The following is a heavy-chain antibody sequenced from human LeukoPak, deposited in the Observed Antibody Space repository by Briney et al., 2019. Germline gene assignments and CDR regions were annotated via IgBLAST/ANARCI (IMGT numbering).Heavy chain of an antibody. Sequence: GSLRLSCAASGFSFGGYYMSWIRQAPGKGLEWLSYISNRGDTIHYGDSVKGRFTISRDNARNSLYLHMNSLRAEDTAVYYCARERSGYLPFFDFWGRGTLVTVSS. CDR1: GFSFGGYY. J-gene: IGHJ4*02. CDR2: ISNRGDTI. V-gene: IGHV3-11*04. CDR3: ARERSGYLPFFDF. D-gene: IGHD3-22*01.